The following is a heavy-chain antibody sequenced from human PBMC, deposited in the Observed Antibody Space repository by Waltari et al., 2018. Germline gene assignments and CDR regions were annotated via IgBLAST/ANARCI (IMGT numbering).Heavy chain of an antibody. V-gene: IGHV3-23*01. CDR1: GFTFNNYA. J-gene: IGHJ4*02. CDR2: ITGTGDST. D-gene: IGHD1-1*01. Sequence: EVQLLESGGALVQPGGSLRLSCIASGFTFNNYAMTWVRQAPGKVLEWVSVITGTGDSTYYADSVKGRFTISRDNSKNTVYLQMNSLRAEDTAIYYCAKDRTGTFDYWGQGTLVTVSS. CDR3: AKDRTGTFDY.